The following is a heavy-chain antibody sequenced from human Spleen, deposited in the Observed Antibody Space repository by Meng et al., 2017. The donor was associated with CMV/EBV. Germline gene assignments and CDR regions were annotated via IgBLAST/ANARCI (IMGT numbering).Heavy chain of an antibody. J-gene: IGHJ5*02. CDR3: ARGPEGPEGILVAAAISVGGFDP. Sequence: SETLSLTCTVSGGSISGSRYYWGWIRQPPGKGLKWIGNVYSNGLTYYSPSLKGRVTISLDTSKNQFSLTLNSVTAADTAVYFCARGPEGPEGILVAAAISVGGFDPWGQGSLVTVSS. D-gene: IGHD2-2*01. CDR1: GGSISGSRYY. V-gene: IGHV4-39*07. CDR2: VYSNGLT.